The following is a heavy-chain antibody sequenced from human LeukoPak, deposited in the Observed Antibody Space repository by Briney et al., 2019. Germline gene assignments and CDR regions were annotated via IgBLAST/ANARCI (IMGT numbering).Heavy chain of an antibody. Sequence: PSETLSLTCTVSGGSISSSSYYWGWIRQPPGKGLEWIGYIYYSGSTNYNPSLKSRVTISVDTSKNQFSLKLSSVTAADTAVYYCARGGWDLGRFYAFEIWGQGTMVTVSS. D-gene: IGHD1-26*01. CDR2: IYYSGST. V-gene: IGHV4-61*05. CDR3: ARGGWDLGRFYAFEI. CDR1: GGSISSSSYY. J-gene: IGHJ3*02.